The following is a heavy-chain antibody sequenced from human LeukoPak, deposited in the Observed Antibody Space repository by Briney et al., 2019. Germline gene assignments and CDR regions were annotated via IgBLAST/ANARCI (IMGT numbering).Heavy chain of an antibody. D-gene: IGHD3-22*01. CDR1: GGSISSGYCC. J-gene: IGHJ4*02. CDR3: ARGVVVVSYYFDY. CDR2: IYYSGST. Sequence: PSETLSLTGTVSGGSISSGYCCWSWIRQPPGKGLEWIGYIYYSGSTYYNPSLKSRVTISVDTSKNQFSLKLSSVTAADTAVYYCARGVVVVSYYFDYWGQGTLVTVSS. V-gene: IGHV4-30-4*01.